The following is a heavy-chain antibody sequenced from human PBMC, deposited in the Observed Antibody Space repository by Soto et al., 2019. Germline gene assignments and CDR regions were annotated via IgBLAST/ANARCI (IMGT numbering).Heavy chain of an antibody. D-gene: IGHD3-3*01. CDR3: ARGQKGFWSNKPYDS. CDR2: INHSGST. Sequence: SETLSLTCAVYGGSFSGYYWSWIRQPPGKGLEWIGEINHSGSTNYNPSLKSRVTISVDTSKNQFSLKLSSLTARDTAVYYCARGQKGFWSNKPYDSGGQGTRVTVSS. CDR1: GGSFSGYY. V-gene: IGHV4-34*01. J-gene: IGHJ4*02.